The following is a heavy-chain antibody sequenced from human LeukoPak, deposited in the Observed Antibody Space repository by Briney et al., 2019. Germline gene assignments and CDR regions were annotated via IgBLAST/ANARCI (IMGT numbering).Heavy chain of an antibody. J-gene: IGHJ4*02. CDR3: AKGGALWFGGGDLDY. CDR1: GFTFSSYA. D-gene: IGHD3-10*01. Sequence: PGGSLRLSCAASGFTFSSYAVSWVRQAPGKGLEWVSAISGSGGSTYYADSVKGRFTISRDNSKNTLYLQMNSLRAEDTAVYYCAKGGALWFGGGDLDYWGPGTLVTVSS. CDR2: ISGSGGST. V-gene: IGHV3-23*01.